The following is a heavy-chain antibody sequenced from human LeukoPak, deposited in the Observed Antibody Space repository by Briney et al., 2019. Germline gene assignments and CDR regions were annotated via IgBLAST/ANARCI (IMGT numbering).Heavy chain of an antibody. CDR1: GFPFSKTW. CDR3: TTGQGSGDYESFDY. CDR2: IESKNDGVTA. V-gene: IGHV3-15*04. J-gene: IGHJ4*02. Sequence: GGSLRLSCAASGFPFSKTWMICVREAPGKGLEWVGRIESKNDGVTADYAAPVNGSFTISRDDSKNTLHLQVSSLKTEDTPGYFCTTGQGSGDYESFDYWGQGTLVTVCS. D-gene: IGHD4-17*01.